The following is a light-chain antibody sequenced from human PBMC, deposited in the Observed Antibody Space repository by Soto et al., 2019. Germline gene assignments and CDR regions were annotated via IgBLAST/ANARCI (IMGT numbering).Light chain of an antibody. CDR2: DNN. V-gene: IGLV1-51*01. J-gene: IGLJ2*01. CDR3: GTWDSSLSSVV. CDR1: SSNIGNNY. Sequence: QSVLTQPPSVSAAPGQKVTISCSGSSSNIGNNYVSWYQQLPGTAPKLLIYDNNERPSGIPDRFSGSKSGTSATLGITVLQTGDEADYYCGTWDSSLSSVVFGGGTKVTVL.